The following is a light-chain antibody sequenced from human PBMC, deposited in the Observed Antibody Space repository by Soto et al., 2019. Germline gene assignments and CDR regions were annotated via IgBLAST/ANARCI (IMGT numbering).Light chain of an antibody. CDR2: GAS. CDR3: QQYKDWPTT. V-gene: IGKV3-15*01. J-gene: IGKJ1*01. CDR1: QSVSSY. Sequence: EIVMTQSPATLSVSPGERATLSCRASQSVSSYLAWYHQKPGQAPRLLVYGASTRATGIPARFSGSGAGTDFTLTITSLQSEDFGVYFCQQYKDWPTTFGQGTKVDIK.